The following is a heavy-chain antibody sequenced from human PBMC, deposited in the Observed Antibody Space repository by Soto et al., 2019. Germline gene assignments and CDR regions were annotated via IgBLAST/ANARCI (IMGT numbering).Heavy chain of an antibody. CDR3: ARERTGTTSMDV. V-gene: IGHV1-8*01. D-gene: IGHD1-1*01. Sequence: QVQLVQSGAEVKKPGASVKVSCKASGYTFTSYDINWVRQATGQGLEWMGWMNPNSGNTGYAQKYQGRVTMTRNTSISTAYIELSSLRSEDTAVYYCARERTGTTSMDVWGQGTTVTVSS. CDR2: MNPNSGNT. CDR1: GYTFTSYD. J-gene: IGHJ6*02.